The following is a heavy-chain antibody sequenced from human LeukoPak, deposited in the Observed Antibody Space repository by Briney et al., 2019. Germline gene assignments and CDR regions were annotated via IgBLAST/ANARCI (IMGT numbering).Heavy chain of an antibody. Sequence: PSETLSLTCTVSGGSISSSSYYWGWIRQPPGKGLEWIGSIYYSGSTDYNPSLKSRVTISVDTSKNQFSLKLSSVTAADTAVYYCARDLYYYDSSGYYYFDYWGQGTLVTVSS. CDR1: GGSISSSSYY. CDR3: ARDLYYYDSSGYYYFDY. J-gene: IGHJ4*02. V-gene: IGHV4-39*07. D-gene: IGHD3-22*01. CDR2: IYYSGST.